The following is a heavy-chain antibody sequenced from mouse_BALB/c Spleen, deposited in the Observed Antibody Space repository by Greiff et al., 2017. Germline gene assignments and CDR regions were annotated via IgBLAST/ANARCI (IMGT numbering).Heavy chain of an antibody. CDR3: ARWRYDLFYAMDY. CDR1: GYTFSSYW. D-gene: IGHD2-14*01. V-gene: IGHV1-9*01. Sequence: QVQLKESGAELMKPGASVKISCKATGYTFSSYWIEWVKQRPGHGLEWIGEILPGSGSTNYNEKFKGKATFTADTSSNTAYMQLSSLTSEDSAVYYCARWRYDLFYAMDYWGQGTSVTVSS. J-gene: IGHJ4*01. CDR2: ILPGSGST.